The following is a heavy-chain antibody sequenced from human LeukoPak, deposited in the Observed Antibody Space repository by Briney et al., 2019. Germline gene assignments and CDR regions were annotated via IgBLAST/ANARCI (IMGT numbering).Heavy chain of an antibody. Sequence: GGSLRLSCAASGFTFSSYAMSWVRQAPGKGLEWVSAISGSGGSTYYADSVKGRFTISRDNSKNTLYLQMNSLRAEDTAVYYCAKDQGHSYGTTSDYWGQGTLVTVSS. V-gene: IGHV3-23*01. CDR2: ISGSGGST. D-gene: IGHD5-18*01. CDR3: AKDQGHSYGTTSDY. CDR1: GFTFSSYA. J-gene: IGHJ4*02.